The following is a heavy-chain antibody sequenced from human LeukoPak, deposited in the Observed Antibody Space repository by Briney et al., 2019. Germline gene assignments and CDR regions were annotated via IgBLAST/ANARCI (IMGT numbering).Heavy chain of an antibody. CDR1: GFTFDDYG. J-gene: IGHJ6*02. CDR2: INWNGGTT. Sequence: GGSLRLSCAASGFTFDDYGMSWVRQAPGKGLEWVSGINWNGGTTGYADSVKGRFTISRDNAKNSLYMQMNSLRAEDTALYYCAREGSGSPHYGMDVWGQGTTVTVSS. V-gene: IGHV3-20*04. CDR3: AREGSGSPHYGMDV. D-gene: IGHD3-10*01.